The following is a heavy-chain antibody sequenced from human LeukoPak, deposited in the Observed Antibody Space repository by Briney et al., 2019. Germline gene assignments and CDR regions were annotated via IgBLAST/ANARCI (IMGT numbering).Heavy chain of an antibody. D-gene: IGHD3-22*01. J-gene: IGHJ4*02. CDR3: ARVGGKARYYDSSGYYYFDY. CDR2: ISSCSSYI. CDR1: GFTFSSYS. V-gene: IGHV3-21*01. Sequence: PGGSLRLYCAASGFTFSSYSMNWVRQAPGKGLEWVSSISSCSSYIYYADSVKGRFTISRDNAKNSLYLQMNSLRAEDTAVYYCARVGGKARYYDSSGYYYFDYWGQGTLVTVSS.